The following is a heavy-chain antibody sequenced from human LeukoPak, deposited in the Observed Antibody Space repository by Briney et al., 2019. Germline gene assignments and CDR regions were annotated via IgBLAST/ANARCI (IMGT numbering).Heavy chain of an antibody. V-gene: IGHV4-34*01. CDR1: GGSFNGYY. D-gene: IGHD1-26*01. J-gene: IGHJ4*02. CDR2: INHSGST. Sequence: SETLSLTCAVYGGSFNGYYWSWIRQPPGKGLEWIGEINHSGSTNYNPSLKSRVTISVDTSKNQFSLKLSSVTAADTAVYYCARDQRGQSGSYFDYWGQGTLVTVSS. CDR3: ARDQRGQSGSYFDY.